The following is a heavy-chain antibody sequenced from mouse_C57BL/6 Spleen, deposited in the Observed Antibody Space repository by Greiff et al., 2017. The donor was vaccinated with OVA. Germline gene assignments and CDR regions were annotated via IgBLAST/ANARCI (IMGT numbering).Heavy chain of an antibody. CDR3: TREEGKQDAMDY. J-gene: IGHJ4*01. CDR2: IHPNSGST. V-gene: IGHV1-64*01. CDR1: GYTFTSYW. Sequence: QVQLQQSGAELVKPGASVKLSCKASGYTFTSYWMHWVKQRPGQGLEWIGMIHPNSGSTNYNEKFKSQATLTVDKSSSTAYMQLSSLTSEDSAVYYCTREEGKQDAMDYWGQGTSVTVSS.